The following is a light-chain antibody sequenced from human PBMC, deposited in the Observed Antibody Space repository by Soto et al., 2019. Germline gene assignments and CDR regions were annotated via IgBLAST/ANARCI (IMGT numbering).Light chain of an antibody. CDR3: QQYGSSPRT. Sequence: EIVMTQSPATRSRTPVGAAGLSFRASQSVSSNLAWYQQKPGQAPRLLIYGASSRATGIPDRFSGSGSGTDFTLTISRLEPQDFAVYYCQQYGSSPRTFGQGTKVDIK. CDR1: QSVSSN. J-gene: IGKJ1*01. CDR2: GAS. V-gene: IGKV3-20*01.